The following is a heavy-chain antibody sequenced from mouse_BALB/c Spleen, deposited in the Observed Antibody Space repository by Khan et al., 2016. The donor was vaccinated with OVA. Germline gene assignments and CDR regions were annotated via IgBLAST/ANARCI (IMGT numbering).Heavy chain of an antibody. CDR1: GFTFSTYG. Sequence: EVELVESGGDLVEPGGSLKLSCVASGFTFSTYGMSWVRQTPDKRLEWVATISTGGHYTYYPDSVRGRFTISRDNAKTTLYLQMTSLKSEDTAMFCGRRCAYYYDSEGFAYWGQGTLVTVSA. D-gene: IGHD1-1*01. CDR3: RRCAYYYDSEGFAY. V-gene: IGHV5-6*01. J-gene: IGHJ3*01. CDR2: ISTGGHYT.